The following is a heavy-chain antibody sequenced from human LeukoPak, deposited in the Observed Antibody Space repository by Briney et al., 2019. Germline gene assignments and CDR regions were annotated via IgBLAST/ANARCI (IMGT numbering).Heavy chain of an antibody. D-gene: IGHD3-3*01. J-gene: IGHJ4*02. CDR2: IRSKANSYAT. CDR3: TRSLYYDSWSGYLGGEDFDY. Sequence: GGSLKLSCAASGLTFSGSAIHWVRQASGKGLEWVGRIRSKANSYATTYGASVKGRFTFSRDDSKNTAYLQMNSLKTEDTAVYYCTRSLYYDSWSGYLGGEDFDYWGQGTLVTVSS. CDR1: GLTFSGSA. V-gene: IGHV3-73*01.